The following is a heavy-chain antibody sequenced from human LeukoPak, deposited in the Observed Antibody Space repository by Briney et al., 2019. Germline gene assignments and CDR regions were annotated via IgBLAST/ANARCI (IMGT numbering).Heavy chain of an antibody. CDR3: ATAHRDEPFDY. Sequence: ASVKVSCKASGGTFSSYAISWVRQAPGQGLEWMGVIIPIFGTANYAQKFQGRVTITADESTSTAYMELSSLRSEDTAVYYCATAHRDEPFDYWRQGTLVTVSS. J-gene: IGHJ4*02. D-gene: IGHD1-14*01. CDR1: GGTFSSYA. V-gene: IGHV1-69*13. CDR2: IIPIFGTA.